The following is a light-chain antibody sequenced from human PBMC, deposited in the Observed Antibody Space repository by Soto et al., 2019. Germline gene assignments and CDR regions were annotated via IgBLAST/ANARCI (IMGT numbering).Light chain of an antibody. V-gene: IGKV1-17*03. CDR2: DTS. CDR1: QDISRF. Sequence: DVQMTQSPSAMSASVGDRVTITCRASQDISRFVAWFQQRPGKAPERLIYDTSTLQVGVPSRFRGGGSGTEFTLAIRGLQPEDSATDYCLQHNSYPYTFGQGTKLEIK. J-gene: IGKJ2*01. CDR3: LQHNSYPYT.